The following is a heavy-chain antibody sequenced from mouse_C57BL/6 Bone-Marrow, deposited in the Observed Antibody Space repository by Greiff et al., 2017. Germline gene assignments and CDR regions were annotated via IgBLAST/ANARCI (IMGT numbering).Heavy chain of an antibody. J-gene: IGHJ2*01. D-gene: IGHD3-2*02. Sequence: VQGVESGPELVKPGASVKISCKASGYAFSSSWMNWVKQRPGKGLEWIGRIYPGDGDTNYNGKFKGKATLTADKSSSTAYMQLSSLTSEDSAVYFCARGRSAQATDYFDYWGQGTTLTVSS. CDR3: ARGRSAQATDYFDY. CDR2: IYPGDGDT. V-gene: IGHV1-82*01. CDR1: GYAFSSSW.